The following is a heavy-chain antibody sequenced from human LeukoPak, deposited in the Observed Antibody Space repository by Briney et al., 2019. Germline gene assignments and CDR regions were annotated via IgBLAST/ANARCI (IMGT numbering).Heavy chain of an antibody. Sequence: SETLSLTCTVSGGSIRNYYWSWIRQLPGKGLEWIGYIYYSGSTKYNPSLNSRVSIFIDTSRNQFSLKLTSVTAADTAVYYCARRVGLLLNWFDPWGQGTLVTVSS. J-gene: IGHJ5*02. CDR2: IYYSGST. D-gene: IGHD2-2*01. V-gene: IGHV4-59*08. CDR3: ARRVGLLLNWFDP. CDR1: GGSIRNYY.